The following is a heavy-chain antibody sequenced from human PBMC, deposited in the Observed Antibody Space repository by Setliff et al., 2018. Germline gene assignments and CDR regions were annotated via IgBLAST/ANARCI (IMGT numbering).Heavy chain of an antibody. Sequence: ASVKVSCKASGDTFSTYTLSWVRQAPGQGLEWMGGIIPLLETVKYAQKFQGRVTFTRDTSTSTLYMELSSLISEDTAVYYCARAGSAAAGRKGVFEYWGQGSLVTVSS. CDR1: GDTFSTYT. J-gene: IGHJ4*02. D-gene: IGHD6-13*01. CDR2: IIPLLETV. V-gene: IGHV1-69*05. CDR3: ARAGSAAAGRKGVFEY.